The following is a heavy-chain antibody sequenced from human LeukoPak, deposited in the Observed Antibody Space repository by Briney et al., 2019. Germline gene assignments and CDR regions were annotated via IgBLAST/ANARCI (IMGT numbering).Heavy chain of an antibody. CDR2: ISSSSSYI. D-gene: IGHD3-10*01. Sequence: GGSLRLSCAASGFTFSDYWMHWVRQAPGKGLVWVSSISSSSSYIYYADSVKGRFTISRDNAKNSLYLQMNSLRAEDTAVYYCARDGSGTYSYYMDVWGKGTTVTVSS. J-gene: IGHJ6*03. CDR1: GFTFSDYW. V-gene: IGHV3-21*04. CDR3: ARDGSGTYSYYMDV.